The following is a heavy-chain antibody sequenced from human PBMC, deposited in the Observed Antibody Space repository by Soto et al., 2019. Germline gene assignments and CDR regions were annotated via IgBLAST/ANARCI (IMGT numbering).Heavy chain of an antibody. CDR2: ISGSGGST. CDR1: GFTFSSYA. CDR3: AKAPRVRAVSGADY. J-gene: IGHJ4*01. V-gene: IGHV3-23*01. Sequence: GGSLRLSCAASGFTFSSYAMSWVRQAPGKGLEWVSAISGSGGSTYYADSVKGRFTISRDNSKSTVFLQMNSLRAEDTAVYYCAKAPRVRAVSGADYCGQGTLVTVSS. D-gene: IGHD6-19*01.